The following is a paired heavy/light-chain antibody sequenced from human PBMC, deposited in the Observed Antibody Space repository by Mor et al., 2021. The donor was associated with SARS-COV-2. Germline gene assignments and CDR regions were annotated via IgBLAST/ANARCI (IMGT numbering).Light chain of an antibody. Sequence: QSALTQPASVSGSPGQSITISCTGTSSDIGGFNYVSWYQQYPGKAPKLIIYEVINRPSGVSNRFSGSKSDNTASLTISGLQAEDEADYYCISYRSSSTLWVFGGGTKVTVL. V-gene: IGLV2-14*01. CDR3: ISYRSSSTLWV. CDR1: SSDIGGFNY. CDR2: EVI. J-gene: IGLJ3*02.
Heavy chain of an antibody. V-gene: IGHV3-30*18. Sequence: QVQVVESGGGVVQPGRSLRLSCAASGFTFNNYGLHWVRQAPGKGLEWVALISYDGINKYYADSVKGRFTISRDNSKNTLYLQMDSLRAEDTAVYYCAKGFYVVDIWGQGTVVTVSS. CDR3: AKGFYVVDI. CDR1: GFTFNNYG. J-gene: IGHJ3*02. CDR2: ISYDGINK. D-gene: IGHD3-16*01.